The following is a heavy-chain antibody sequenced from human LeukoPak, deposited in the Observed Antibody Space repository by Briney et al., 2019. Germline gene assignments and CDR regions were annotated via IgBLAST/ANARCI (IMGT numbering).Heavy chain of an antibody. CDR2: ISGSGGST. V-gene: IGHV3-23*01. J-gene: IGHJ4*02. D-gene: IGHD6-13*01. CDR1: GFTFSNCA. CDR3: ARDGSPLYSSWYPPGYDY. Sequence: SGGSLRLSCAASGFTFSNCAMSWVRQAPGKGLEWVSSISGSGGSTYYADSVKGRFTISRDNAKNSLYLQMNSLRAEDTAVYYCARDGSPLYSSWYPPGYDYWGQGTLVTVSS.